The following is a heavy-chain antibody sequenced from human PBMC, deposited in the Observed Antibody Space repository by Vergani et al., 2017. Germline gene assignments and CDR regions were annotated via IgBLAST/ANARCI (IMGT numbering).Heavy chain of an antibody. D-gene: IGHD6-13*01. CDR3: VKDIAASGNYWYFDL. CDR1: GGSISSGGYS. CDR2: INWNSDSI. Sequence: QLQESGSGLVKPSQTLSLTCAVSGGSISSGGYSWSWIRQPPGKGLEWVSGINWNSDSIAYADSVKGRFTISRDNAKNSLYLQMNSLRAEDTALYYCVKDIAASGNYWYFDLWGRGTLVTVSS. V-gene: IGHV3-9*01. J-gene: IGHJ2*01.